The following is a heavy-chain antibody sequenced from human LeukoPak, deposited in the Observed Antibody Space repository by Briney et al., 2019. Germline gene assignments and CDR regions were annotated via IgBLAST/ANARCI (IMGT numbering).Heavy chain of an antibody. V-gene: IGHV3-30*01. Sequence: GGSLRLSCAASGFTFSSYAMHWVRQAPGKGLEWVAVISYDGSNKYYADSVKDRFTISRDNSKNTLYLQMNSLRAEDTAVYYCARDDCTNGVCYYYYMDVWGKGTTVTVSS. CDR3: ARDDCTNGVCYYYYMDV. J-gene: IGHJ6*03. CDR1: GFTFSSYA. D-gene: IGHD2-8*01. CDR2: ISYDGSNK.